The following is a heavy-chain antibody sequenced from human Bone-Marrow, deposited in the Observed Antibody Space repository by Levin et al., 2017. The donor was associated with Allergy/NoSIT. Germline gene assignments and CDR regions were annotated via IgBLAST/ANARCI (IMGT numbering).Heavy chain of an antibody. D-gene: IGHD6-6*01. Sequence: PSETLSLTCTVSGGSIDSYHWTWIRQTAGKGLEWIGRIYSNGNPNYNPSLESRVIMSVDSSNNQFSLKLTSVTAADTAVYYCARDASSRGYGMDVWGQGTTVTVSS. CDR2: IYSNGNP. V-gene: IGHV4-4*07. J-gene: IGHJ6*02. CDR3: ARDASSRGYGMDV. CDR1: GGSIDSYH.